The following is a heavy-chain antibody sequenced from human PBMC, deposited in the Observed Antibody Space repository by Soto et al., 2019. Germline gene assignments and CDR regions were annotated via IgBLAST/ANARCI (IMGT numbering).Heavy chain of an antibody. CDR1: GGSISSYY. D-gene: IGHD6-19*01. CDR3: AKFGGGSSGWDYYYYGMDV. CDR2: IYYSGST. V-gene: IGHV4-59*08. Sequence: PSETLSLTCTVSGGSISSYYWSWIRQPPGKGLEWIGYIYYSGSTNYNPSLRSRVTISVDTSKNQFSLKLNSMTAADTAVYYCAKFGGGSSGWDYYYYGMDVWGQGTTVTVSS. J-gene: IGHJ6*02.